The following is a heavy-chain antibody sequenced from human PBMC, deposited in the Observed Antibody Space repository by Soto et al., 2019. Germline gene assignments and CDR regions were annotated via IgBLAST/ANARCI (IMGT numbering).Heavy chain of an antibody. D-gene: IGHD3-3*01. CDR1: GGAISGYY. V-gene: IGHV4-4*07. CDR2: IYSSGST. Sequence: SETLSLTCTVTGGAISGYYWTWIRQPDGEGLEWIGRIYSSGSTNYNPTLKSRVTISLDTSMNYFSLRLSSVDAADTDFYYCARGERFSDWFDPWGQGTLVTVSS. J-gene: IGHJ5*02. CDR3: ARGERFSDWFDP.